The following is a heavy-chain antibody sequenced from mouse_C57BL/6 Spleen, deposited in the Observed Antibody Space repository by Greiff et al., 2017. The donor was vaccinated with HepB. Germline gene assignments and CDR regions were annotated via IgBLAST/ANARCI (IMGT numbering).Heavy chain of an antibody. CDR2: IYPRSGNT. CDR3: ARRMVTGRFDY. CDR1: GYTFTSYG. Sequence: VQLQQSGAELARPGASVKLSCKASGYTFTSYGISWVKQRTGQGLEWIGEIYPRSGNTYYNEKFKGKATLTADKSSSTAYMQLSSLTSEDSAVYYCARRMVTGRFDYWGQGTTLTVSS. J-gene: IGHJ2*01. V-gene: IGHV1-81*01. D-gene: IGHD2-2*01.